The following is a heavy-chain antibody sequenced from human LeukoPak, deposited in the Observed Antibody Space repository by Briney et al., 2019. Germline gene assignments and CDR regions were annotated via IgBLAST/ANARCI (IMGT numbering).Heavy chain of an antibody. CDR1: GGTFSNEA. V-gene: IGHV1-69*06. CDR3: ARGPTSDLRTGFFFGYFDD. Sequence: SVKLSCKASGGTFSNEAISWVRLAPGQGLEWRGRVIPMFDTTNYAPKFQGRVTITADKSTNTAYMELSRLTSEDTAVYYCARGPTSDLRTGFFFGYFDDWGQGTLVTVSS. D-gene: IGHD3/OR15-3a*01. CDR2: VIPMFDTT. J-gene: IGHJ4*02.